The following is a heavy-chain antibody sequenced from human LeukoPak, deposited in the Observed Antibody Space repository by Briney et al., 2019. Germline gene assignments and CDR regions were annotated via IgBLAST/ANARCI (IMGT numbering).Heavy chain of an antibody. CDR1: GFTFSNYA. Sequence: GGSLRLSCAASGFTFSNYAMSWVRQAPGKGLEWVSAISGSGGSTYNADSVKGRSTISRDSSKNTLYLQMNSLRAEDTAVYYCAVAGTDYWGQGTLVTVSS. CDR2: ISGSGGST. CDR3: AVAGTDY. D-gene: IGHD6-19*01. V-gene: IGHV3-23*01. J-gene: IGHJ4*02.